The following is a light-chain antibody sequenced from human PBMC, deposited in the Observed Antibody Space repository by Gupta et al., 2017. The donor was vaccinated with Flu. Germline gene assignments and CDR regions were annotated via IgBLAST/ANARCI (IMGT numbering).Light chain of an antibody. CDR1: SSNIGSTT. Sequence: QSVLTQPPSASGTPGQWFTIPCSGSSSNIGSTTVNWYQQLPGTAPKLLMYSNSQRPSGVPDRFSGSKSGTSASLAISGLQSEDEADYYCAAWDDSLNAWVFGGGTKLTVL. CDR3: AAWDDSLNAWV. J-gene: IGLJ3*02. CDR2: SNS. V-gene: IGLV1-44*01.